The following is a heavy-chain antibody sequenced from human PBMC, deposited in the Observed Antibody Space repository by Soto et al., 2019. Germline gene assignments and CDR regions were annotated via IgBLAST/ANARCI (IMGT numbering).Heavy chain of an antibody. Sequence: QVQLLESGRGLVRPGGSLRLSCAASGFSVSDYYMGWIRQSPGKGLEWISYISGDSIYTNHADSVKGRFTTSRDNAKNSLHLHMNSLRTEDTAVYFCATGQQVRMADIWGQGTMVTVSS. CDR3: ATGQQVRMADI. CDR1: GFSVSDYY. D-gene: IGHD6-13*01. J-gene: IGHJ3*02. V-gene: IGHV3-11*03. CDR2: ISGDSIYT.